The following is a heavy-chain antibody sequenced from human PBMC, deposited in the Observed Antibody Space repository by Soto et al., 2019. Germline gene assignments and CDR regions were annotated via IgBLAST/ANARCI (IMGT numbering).Heavy chain of an antibody. Sequence: ASVKVSCKASGYTFTSYGISWVRQAPGQGLEWMGWISAYNGNTNYAQKLQGRVTMTTDTSTSTADMELRSLRSDDTAVYYCARAPIGGSSDYWGQGTLVTVSS. V-gene: IGHV1-18*01. CDR1: GYTFTSYG. CDR2: ISAYNGNT. CDR3: ARAPIGGSSDY. D-gene: IGHD2-15*01. J-gene: IGHJ4*02.